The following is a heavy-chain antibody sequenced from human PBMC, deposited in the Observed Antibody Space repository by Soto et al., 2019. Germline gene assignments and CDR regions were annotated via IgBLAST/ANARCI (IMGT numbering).Heavy chain of an antibody. CDR2: ISRGGNP. V-gene: IGHV4-4*02. Sequence: LSLTCAVSGGSISSGYWWGWVRQPPGKGLEWIGEISRGGNPNYNPSLKSRVTISVDTSNNEFSLRLNSVTAADTAVYYCVRNADFCSDFWGQGTLVTVSS. CDR3: VRNADFCSDF. J-gene: IGHJ4*02. D-gene: IGHD2-2*01. CDR1: GGSISSGYW.